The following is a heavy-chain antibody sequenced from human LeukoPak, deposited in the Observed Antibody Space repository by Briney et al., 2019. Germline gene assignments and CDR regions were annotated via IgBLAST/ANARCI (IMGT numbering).Heavy chain of an antibody. D-gene: IGHD6-19*01. V-gene: IGHV1-8*03. J-gene: IGHJ2*01. CDR2: MNPNSGNT. CDR3: ARGRSSGWPPNWYFDL. CDR1: GYTFTSYD. Sequence: ASVTVSCKASGYTFTSYDINWVRQAPGQGLEWMGWMNPNSGNTGYAQNFQGRVTITRDTSMSTAYMELSSLRSEDTAVYYCARGRSSGWPPNWYFDLWGRGTLVTVSS.